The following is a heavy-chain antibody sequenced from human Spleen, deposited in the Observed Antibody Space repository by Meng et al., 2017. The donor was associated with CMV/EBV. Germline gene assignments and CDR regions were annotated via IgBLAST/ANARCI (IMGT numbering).Heavy chain of an antibody. Sequence: SETLSLTCAVYGGSFSGYYWSWIRQPPGKGLEWIGEINHSGSTNYNPSLKSRVTISVDTSKNQFSLKLSSVTAADTAVYYCARGLWVVAAPIGLYFDYWGQGTLVTVSS. CDR3: ARGLWVVAAPIGLYFDY. V-gene: IGHV4-34*01. J-gene: IGHJ4*02. CDR1: GGSFSGYY. D-gene: IGHD2-2*01. CDR2: INHSGST.